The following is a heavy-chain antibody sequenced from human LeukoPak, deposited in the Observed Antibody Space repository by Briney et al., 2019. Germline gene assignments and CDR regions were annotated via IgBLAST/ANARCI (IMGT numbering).Heavy chain of an antibody. J-gene: IGHJ4*02. CDR3: AKSAHSSWYGALDY. Sequence: GMSLRLSCAASGFIFSSYGMHWVRQAPGKGLEWVAVISHDGSNEFYADSVKGRFSISRDTSKNTQYLQMNSLRAEDTAVYYCAKSAHSSWYGALDYWGQGTLVTVSS. V-gene: IGHV3-30*18. CDR1: GFIFSSYG. CDR2: ISHDGSNE. D-gene: IGHD6-13*01.